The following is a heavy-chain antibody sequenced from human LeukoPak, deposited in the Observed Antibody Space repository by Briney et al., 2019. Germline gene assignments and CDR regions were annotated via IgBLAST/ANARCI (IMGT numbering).Heavy chain of an antibody. CDR1: GGSISSSNW. V-gene: IGHV4-4*02. D-gene: IGHD2-15*01. CDR3: ARATVDQIGFDP. J-gene: IGHJ5*02. Sequence: PSETLSLTCAVSGGSISSSNWWSWVRQPPGKGLEWIGEIYHSGSTNYNPSLKSRVAISVDKSKNQFSLKLSSVTAADTAVYYCARATVDQIGFDPWGQGTLVTVSS. CDR2: IYHSGST.